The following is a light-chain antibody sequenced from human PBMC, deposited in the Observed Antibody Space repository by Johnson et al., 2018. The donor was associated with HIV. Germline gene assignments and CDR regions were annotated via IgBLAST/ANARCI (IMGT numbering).Light chain of an antibody. J-gene: IGLJ1*01. CDR3: GTWDSSLSAYA. Sequence: QSVLTQPPSVSAAPGQKVTISCSGSSSNIGRNYVSWYQQLPGTAPKLLIYENNKRPSGIPDRFSGSKSGTSATLGITGLQTGDEADYYCGTWDSSLSAYAFGTGTKVTVL. V-gene: IGLV1-51*02. CDR1: SSNIGRNY. CDR2: ENN.